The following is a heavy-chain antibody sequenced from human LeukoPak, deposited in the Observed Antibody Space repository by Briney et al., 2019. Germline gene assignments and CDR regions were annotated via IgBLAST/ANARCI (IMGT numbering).Heavy chain of an antibody. J-gene: IGHJ4*02. D-gene: IGHD2-15*01. V-gene: IGHV5-51*01. CDR2: IYPGDSDT. CDR1: GYSFTSYW. Sequence: GESLKISCKGSGYSFTSYWIGCVRQMPGKRLELMGIIYPGDSDTRYSPSFQGQVTISADKSISTAYLQWSSLKASDTAMYYCARVLGYCSGGSCYSGDYWGQGTLVTVSS. CDR3: ARVLGYCSGGSCYSGDY.